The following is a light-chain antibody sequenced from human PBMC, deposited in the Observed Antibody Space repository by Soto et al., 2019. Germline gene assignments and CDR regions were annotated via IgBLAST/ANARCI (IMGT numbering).Light chain of an antibody. CDR1: SSDVGGYKS. J-gene: IGLJ2*01. CDR2: EVS. V-gene: IGLV2-8*01. Sequence: QSVLPQPPSASGSPGQSVPISCTGTSSDVGGYKSVSWYQQHPGKAPKLMIYEVSQRPSGVPDRFSGSKSGNTASLTVSGLQAEEEAEYYCIAYAGSNNLNVFGGGTKLTVL. CDR3: IAYAGSNNLNV.